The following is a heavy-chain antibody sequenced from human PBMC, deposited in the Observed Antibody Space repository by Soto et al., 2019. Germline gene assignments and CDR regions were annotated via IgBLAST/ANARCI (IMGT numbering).Heavy chain of an antibody. Sequence: EVQLVESGAGLVKPGGSLRLSCAASGFTFSSYSMNWVRQAPGKGLEWVSSISSSSSYIYYADSVKDRFTISRDNAKNARYPQMNSRTAEDTAVYYCARVDRGSYSWRCYWGQGTLVTVSS. CDR3: ARVDRGSYSWRCY. CDR2: ISSSSSYI. V-gene: IGHV3-21*01. J-gene: IGHJ4*02. CDR1: GFTFSSYS. D-gene: IGHD1-26*01.